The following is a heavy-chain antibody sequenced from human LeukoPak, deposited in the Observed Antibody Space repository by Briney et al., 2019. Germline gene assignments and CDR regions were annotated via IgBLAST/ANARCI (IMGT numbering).Heavy chain of an antibody. D-gene: IGHD3-22*01. J-gene: IGHJ4*02. V-gene: IGHV3-30*18. CDR1: GFTFSSYG. CDR3: AKSDPMIVVAVDY. Sequence: PGGPLRLSCAASGFTFSSYGMHWGRQAPGKGLEWVAVISYDGSNKYYADSVKGRFTISRDNSKNTLYLQMNSLRAEDTAVYYCAKSDPMIVVAVDYWGQGTLVTVSS. CDR2: ISYDGSNK.